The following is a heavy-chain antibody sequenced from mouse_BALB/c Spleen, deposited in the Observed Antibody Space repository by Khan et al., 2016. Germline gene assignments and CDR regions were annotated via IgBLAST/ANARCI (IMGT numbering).Heavy chain of an antibody. CDR3: ARYRDYYGSSKYFDV. J-gene: IGHJ1*01. CDR2: INTYSGES. CDR1: GYTFTNYG. Sequence: QIQLVQSGPELKKPGKTVKISCKASGYTFTNYGMNWVKQAPGKGLKWMGWINTYSGESTYADDFKGRFALPLETSANTAYLQINNLKNEDTDTYFCARYRDYYGSSKYFDVWGAGTTVTVSS. V-gene: IGHV9-3-1*01. D-gene: IGHD1-1*01.